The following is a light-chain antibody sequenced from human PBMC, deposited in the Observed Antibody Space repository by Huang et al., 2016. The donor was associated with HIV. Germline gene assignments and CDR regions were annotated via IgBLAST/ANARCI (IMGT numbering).Light chain of an antibody. Sequence: DIQMTQSPSSLSASVGDRVTITCQASQDISNYVKWYQQKTGKAPKLLIYDASNVETGGPSRFSGSGFGTDFTLTISSLQPEDIATYYCQQYDNVPYTFGQGTKVETK. V-gene: IGKV1-33*01. CDR1: QDISNY. CDR3: QQYDNVPYT. J-gene: IGKJ2*01. CDR2: DAS.